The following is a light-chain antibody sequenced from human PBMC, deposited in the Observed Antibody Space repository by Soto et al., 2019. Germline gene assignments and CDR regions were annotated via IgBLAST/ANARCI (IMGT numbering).Light chain of an antibody. Sequence: EIVLTQSPGTLSLSPGERATLSCRASQSVSSSYLAWYQQKPGQAPRLLIYGVSSRATGIPDRFSGSGSGTYCTLTISRLEAEDFAVYYCQQYGSSPLTFGQGTNVEIK. CDR2: GVS. CDR3: QQYGSSPLT. CDR1: QSVSSSY. J-gene: IGKJ1*01. V-gene: IGKV3-20*01.